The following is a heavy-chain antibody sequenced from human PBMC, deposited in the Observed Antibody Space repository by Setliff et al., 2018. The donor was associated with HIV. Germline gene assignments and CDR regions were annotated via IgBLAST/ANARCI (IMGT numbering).Heavy chain of an antibody. CDR3: ARRIIVGAISDVFDI. J-gene: IGHJ3*02. V-gene: IGHV4-61*09. Sequence: SETLSLTCSVSGASISGVNYYWTWIRQPAGKGLEWLGHIKNTGATNYSPSLKSRVTMSIDTPNKQFSLELSSVTAADTAVYYCARRIIVGAISDVFDIWGQGTLVTVSS. D-gene: IGHD1-26*01. CDR2: IKNTGAT. CDR1: GASISGVNYY.